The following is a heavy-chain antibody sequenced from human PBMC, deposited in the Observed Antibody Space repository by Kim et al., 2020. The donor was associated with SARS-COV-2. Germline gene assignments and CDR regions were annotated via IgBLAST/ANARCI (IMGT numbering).Heavy chain of an antibody. D-gene: IGHD3-22*01. V-gene: IGHV3-33*01. Sequence: GGSLRLFCAASGFTFSNYGMHWVRQAPGKGLEWVAVIWYDGNNKNYADSVKGRFTISRDNSKNTLYLQMNSLRAEDTAVYYCATDDSSGKPGGYWGQGTLVTVSS. CDR1: GFTFSNYG. CDR3: ATDDSSGKPGGY. J-gene: IGHJ4*02. CDR2: IWYDGNNK.